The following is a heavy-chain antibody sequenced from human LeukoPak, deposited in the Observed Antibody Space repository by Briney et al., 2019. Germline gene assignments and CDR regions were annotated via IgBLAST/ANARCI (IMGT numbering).Heavy chain of an antibody. CDR3: ARVTYLGYCSSTSCSNAFDI. Sequence: GGSLRLSCAASGFTFSSYSMNWVRQAPGKGLEWVSSISSSSSYIYYADSVKGRFTISRDNAKNSLYLQMNSLRAEDTAVYYCARVTYLGYCSSTSCSNAFDIWGQGTTVTVSS. CDR2: ISSSSSYI. V-gene: IGHV3-21*01. D-gene: IGHD2-2*01. CDR1: GFTFSSYS. J-gene: IGHJ3*02.